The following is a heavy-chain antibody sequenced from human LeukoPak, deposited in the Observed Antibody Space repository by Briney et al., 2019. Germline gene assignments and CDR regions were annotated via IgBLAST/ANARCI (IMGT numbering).Heavy chain of an antibody. V-gene: IGHV1-2*02. Sequence: ASMKVSCKSSGFTFTDYYIHWVRQAPGQGLEGMGYIGPHSSATSSPQEFQGRVTMTRDTSMSTAYMELTRLTSDDTAVYYCAREGNGLLSKDFDYWGQGTLVTVSS. CDR3: AREGNGLLSKDFDY. CDR2: IGPHSSAT. CDR1: GFTFTDYY. J-gene: IGHJ4*02. D-gene: IGHD2/OR15-2a*01.